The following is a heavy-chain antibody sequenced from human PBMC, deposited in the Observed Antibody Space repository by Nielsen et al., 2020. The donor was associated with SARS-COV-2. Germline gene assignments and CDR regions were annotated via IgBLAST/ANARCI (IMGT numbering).Heavy chain of an antibody. V-gene: IGHV5-10-1*01. CDR1: GYSFTSYW. CDR2: IDPSDSYT. CDR3: ARQGDYYDSSGYYNPPYYYYGMDV. D-gene: IGHD3-22*01. J-gene: IGHJ6*02. Sequence: GESLKISCKGSGYSFTSYWISWVRQMPGKGLEWMGRIDPSDSYTNYSPSFQGHVTISADKSISTAYLQWSSLKASDTAMYYCARQGDYYDSSGYYNPPYYYYGMDVWGQGTTVTVSS.